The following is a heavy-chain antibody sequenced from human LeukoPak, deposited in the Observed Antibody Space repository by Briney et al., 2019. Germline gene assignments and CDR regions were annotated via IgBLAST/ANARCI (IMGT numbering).Heavy chain of an antibody. V-gene: IGHV3-74*01. CDR2: ITSDGSNI. D-gene: IGHD6-6*01. Sequence: GGSLRLSCAASGFTFRNYGMHWVRQAPGKGLVWVSRITSDGSNINYADSVKGRFTISRDNAKNTLYLQMSSLRAEDTADYYCVREDTRSSGRYFDSWGQGTLVTVSS. CDR1: GFTFRNYG. J-gene: IGHJ4*02. CDR3: VREDTRSSGRYFDS.